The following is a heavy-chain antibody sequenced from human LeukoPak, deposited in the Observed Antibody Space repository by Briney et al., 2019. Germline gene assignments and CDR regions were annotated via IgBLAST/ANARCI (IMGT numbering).Heavy chain of an antibody. D-gene: IGHD6-19*01. CDR3: ARARRVAVAGLDC. CDR1: GFTFSNYA. V-gene: IGHV3-23*01. CDR2: ISGSGGST. J-gene: IGHJ4*02. Sequence: GGSLRLSCAASGFTFSNYAMNWVRQAPGKGLEWVSGISGSGGSTYFADSVKGRFTISRDNSKNTLSLQMNSLRAEDTAVNYCARARRVAVAGLDCWGQGTLVTVSS.